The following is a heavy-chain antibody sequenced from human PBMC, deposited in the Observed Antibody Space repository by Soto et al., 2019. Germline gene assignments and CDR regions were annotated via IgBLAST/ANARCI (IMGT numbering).Heavy chain of an antibody. CDR1: GGSISPFY. CDR3: ARVGGVAARTFDY. CDR2: LYYSGNT. J-gene: IGHJ4*02. D-gene: IGHD2-15*01. V-gene: IGHV4-59*01. Sequence: QVQLQESGPGVVKPSETLSLTCTVSGGSISPFYWSWVRQPPGKGLEWIGYLYYSGNTNYNPSLTSRVTISVGASKNQVSLRLTSVTAADTAVYYCARVGGVAARTFDYWGQGTVVTVSS.